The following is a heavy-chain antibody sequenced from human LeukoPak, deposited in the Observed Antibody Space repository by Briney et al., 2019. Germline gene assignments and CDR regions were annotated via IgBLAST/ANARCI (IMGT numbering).Heavy chain of an antibody. Sequence: GGSLRLSCAASGFTFDDYAMHWVRQAPGKGLEWVSGISWNSGSIGYADSVKGRFTISRDNAKNSLYLQMNSLRAEDTALYYCAKDIMAIAVAGAYFDYWGQGTLVTVSS. J-gene: IGHJ4*02. D-gene: IGHD6-19*01. V-gene: IGHV3-9*01. CDR2: ISWNSGSI. CDR1: GFTFDDYA. CDR3: AKDIMAIAVAGAYFDY.